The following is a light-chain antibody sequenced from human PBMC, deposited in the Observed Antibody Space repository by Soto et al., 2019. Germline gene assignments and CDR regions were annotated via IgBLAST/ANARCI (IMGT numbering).Light chain of an antibody. J-gene: IGKJ5*01. CDR1: QSVSSY. Sequence: EIVLTQSPATLSLSPGERATLSCMSSQSVSSYLAWYQQKPGQAPRLLIYGASTRATGIPDRFSGSGSGTDFTLTISRLEPEDFAVYYCQQYGSSPPITFGQGTRLEN. CDR2: GAS. CDR3: QQYGSSPPIT. V-gene: IGKV3-20*01.